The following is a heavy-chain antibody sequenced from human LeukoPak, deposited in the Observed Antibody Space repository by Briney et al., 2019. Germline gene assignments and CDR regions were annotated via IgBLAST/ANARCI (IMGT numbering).Heavy chain of an antibody. CDR2: IFYSGST. D-gene: IGHD2-2*01. CDR3: ARDWSWYQGDAFDI. V-gene: IGHV4-39*07. CDR1: GGSISTSNYY. J-gene: IGHJ3*02. Sequence: SETLSLTCTVSGGSISTSNYYWGWIRQPPGKGLEWIGNIFYSGSTYYSPSLRSRVTISLDTSKNQFSLKLSSVTAADTAVYYCARDWSWYQGDAFDIWGQGTMVPSLQ.